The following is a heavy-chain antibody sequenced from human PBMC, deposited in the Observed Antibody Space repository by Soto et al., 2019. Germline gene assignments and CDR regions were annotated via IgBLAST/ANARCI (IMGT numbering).Heavy chain of an antibody. CDR1: GGSFSGYY. J-gene: IGHJ5*02. D-gene: IGHD3-9*01. CDR3: ARGSLRYFDWFISNWFDP. Sequence: QVQLQQWGAGLLKPSETLSLTCAVYGGSFSGYYWSWIRQPPGKGLEWIGEINHSGSTNYNPSLKSRVTISVDTSKHQFSLTLSSVAAAYTAVYYRARGSLRYFDWFISNWFDPWGQGTLVTVSS. V-gene: IGHV4-34*01. CDR2: INHSGST.